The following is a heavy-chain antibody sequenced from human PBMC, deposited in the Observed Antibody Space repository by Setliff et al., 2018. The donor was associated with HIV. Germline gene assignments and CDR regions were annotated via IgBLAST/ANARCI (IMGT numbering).Heavy chain of an antibody. CDR2: IFASGSS. Sequence: SETLSLTCTVSGGSISSYCWNWIRQPPGKGLEWIGYIFASGSSLYNPSLKSRVTISVDTSKNQFSLKLRSVTAADTAVYYCEVAGQWGQGTLVTVSS. V-gene: IGHV4-4*09. J-gene: IGHJ4*02. CDR1: GGSISSYC. CDR3: EVAGQ. D-gene: IGHD6-19*01.